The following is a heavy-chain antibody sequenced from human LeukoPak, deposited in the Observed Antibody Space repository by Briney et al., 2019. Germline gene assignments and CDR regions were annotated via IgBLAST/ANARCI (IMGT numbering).Heavy chain of an antibody. CDR1: GFTFSTYG. CDR2: ISGSGSST. CDR3: AKDQRSSPGDY. D-gene: IGHD6-13*01. V-gene: IGHV3-23*01. Sequence: GGSLRLSCAASGFTFSTYGMSWVRQAPGKGLEWVSAISGSGSSTYYADSVKGRFTISRDNSRSTVSLQMNSLRAEDTAVYYCAKDQRSSPGDYWGQGTLVTVSS. J-gene: IGHJ4*02.